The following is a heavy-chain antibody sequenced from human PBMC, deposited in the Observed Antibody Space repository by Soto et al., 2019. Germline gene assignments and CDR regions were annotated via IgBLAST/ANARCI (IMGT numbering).Heavy chain of an antibody. CDR3: ANDHAPPGELRKGYYYYRMDV. V-gene: IGHV3-30*18. CDR2: LSDDGSKK. J-gene: IGHJ6*02. Sequence: PGWSLMLSCAASGFSFSRYAMPWVRLAPGPGLEWVAVLSDDGSKKYYSDSVKGRFTISRDNSKNTLYLQMNSLRADDTAVYYCANDHAPPGELRKGYYYYRMDVWGQATTVTAYS. D-gene: IGHD1-26*01. CDR1: GFSFSRYA.